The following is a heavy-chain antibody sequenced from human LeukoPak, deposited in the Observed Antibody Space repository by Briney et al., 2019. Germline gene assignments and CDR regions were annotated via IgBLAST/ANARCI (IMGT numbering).Heavy chain of an antibody. CDR2: ISGSGGST. J-gene: IGHJ4*02. Sequence: GGSLRLSCAASGFTFSSYAMSWVRQAPGKGLEWVSAISGSGGSTYYADSVKGRFTISRDNSKNTLYLQMNSLRAEDTAVYYCAKDRSARIAAAGNFDYWGQGTLVTVSS. CDR3: AKDRSARIAAAGNFDY. V-gene: IGHV3-23*01. D-gene: IGHD6-13*01. CDR1: GFTFSSYA.